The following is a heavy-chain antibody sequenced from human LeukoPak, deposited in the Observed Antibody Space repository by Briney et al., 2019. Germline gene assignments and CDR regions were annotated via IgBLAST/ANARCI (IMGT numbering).Heavy chain of an antibody. V-gene: IGHV3-72*01. CDR2: VRNKVNRYST. J-gene: IGHJ4*02. D-gene: IGHD3-22*01. Sequence: GGSLRLSCAASGFTFRDQYMDWVRQAPGKGLEWIGRVRNKVNRYSTEYAASVKGRFTISRDDSKNSLYLQMDSLKTDDTAVYYCAQSSGFYWGQGTLVTVSS. CDR1: GFTFRDQY. CDR3: AQSSGFY.